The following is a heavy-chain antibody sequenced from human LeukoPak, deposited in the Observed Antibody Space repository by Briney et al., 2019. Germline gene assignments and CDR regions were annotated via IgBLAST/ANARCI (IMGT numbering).Heavy chain of an antibody. J-gene: IGHJ4*02. V-gene: IGHV3-74*01. D-gene: IGHD3-3*01. CDR3: AREQANSYYDFWSGQNSLLDY. Sequence: GGSLRLSCAASGFTFSSYWMHWVRHAPGKGLVWVSRINSDGSSTIYADSVKGRFTISRDNAKNTLYLQMNSLRAEDTAVYYCAREQANSYYDFWSGQNSLLDYWGQGTLVAVSS. CDR1: GFTFSSYW. CDR2: INSDGSST.